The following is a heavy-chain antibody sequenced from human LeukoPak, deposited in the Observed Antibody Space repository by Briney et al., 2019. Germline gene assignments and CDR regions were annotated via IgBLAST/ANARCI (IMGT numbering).Heavy chain of an antibody. CDR1: GGSISSYY. D-gene: IGHD5-18*01. CDR3: ARGVKYSYGLLFDY. CDR2: IYYSGST. V-gene: IGHV4-59*01. J-gene: IGHJ4*02. Sequence: PSETLSLTCTVSGGSISSYYWSWIRQPPGKGPEWIGYIYYSGSTNYNPSLKSRVTISVDTSKNQFSLKLSSVTAADTAVYYCARGVKYSYGLLFDYWGQGTLVTVSS.